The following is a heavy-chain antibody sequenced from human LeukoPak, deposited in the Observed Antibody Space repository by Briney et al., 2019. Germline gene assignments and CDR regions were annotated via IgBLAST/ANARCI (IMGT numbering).Heavy chain of an antibody. CDR2: ISGSGGNT. Sequence: PGGSLRLSCAASGFTFSSHGMNWVRQAPGKGLEWVSGISGSGGNTYYADSVKGRFTISRDNSKNTLYLQMNSLRAEDTAVYYCAKDLGRWELLGFDYWGQGTLVTVSS. V-gene: IGHV3-23*01. CDR1: GFTFSSHG. D-gene: IGHD1-26*01. CDR3: AKDLGRWELLGFDY. J-gene: IGHJ4*02.